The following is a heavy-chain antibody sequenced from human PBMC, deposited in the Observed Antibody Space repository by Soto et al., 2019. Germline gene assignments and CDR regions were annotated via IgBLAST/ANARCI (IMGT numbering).Heavy chain of an antibody. J-gene: IGHJ5*02. CDR2: INHSGST. D-gene: IGHD3-3*01. V-gene: IGHV4-34*01. Sequence: SETLSLTCAVYGGSFSGYYWSWIRQPPGKGLEWIGEINHSGSTNYNPSLKSRVTISVDTSKNQFSLKLSSVTAADTAVYYCARGRTYYDFWSGYPNNWFDPWGQRTLVTVSS. CDR1: GGSFSGYY. CDR3: ARGRTYYDFWSGYPNNWFDP.